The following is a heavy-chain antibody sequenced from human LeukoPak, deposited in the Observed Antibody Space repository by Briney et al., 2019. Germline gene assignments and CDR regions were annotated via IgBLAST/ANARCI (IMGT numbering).Heavy chain of an antibody. CDR2: IRYDGSNK. CDR3: AKAIHSSSSGVVDY. J-gene: IGHJ4*02. Sequence: GGSLRLSYAASGFTFSNYAMHWVRQAPGKGLEWVTFIRYDGSNKYYAESVKGRFTISRDNSKNTLYLQMSSLSAEDTAVYYCAKAIHSSSSGVVDYWGQGTLVTVSS. D-gene: IGHD6-6*01. V-gene: IGHV3-30*02. CDR1: GFTFSNYA.